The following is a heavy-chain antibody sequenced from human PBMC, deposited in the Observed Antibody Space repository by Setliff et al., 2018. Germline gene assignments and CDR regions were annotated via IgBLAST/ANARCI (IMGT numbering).Heavy chain of an antibody. CDR1: GYSISSGYY. V-gene: IGHV4-38-2*01. D-gene: IGHD3-3*01. CDR3: ARASTYYNFWSGYYGDSTNWFDP. J-gene: IGHJ5*02. CDR2: IYHSGST. Sequence: SETLSLTCAVSGYSISSGYYWGWIRQPPGKGLEWIGSIYHSGSTYYNPSLKSRVTISVDTSKNQFSLKLSSVTAADTAVYYCARASTYYNFWSGYYGDSTNWFDPWGQGTLVTVSS.